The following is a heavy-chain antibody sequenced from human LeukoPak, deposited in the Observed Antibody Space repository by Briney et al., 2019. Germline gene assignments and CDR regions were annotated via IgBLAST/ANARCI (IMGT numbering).Heavy chain of an antibody. J-gene: IGHJ4*02. V-gene: IGHV3-23*01. CDR3: AKDGLRELWPVGH. CDR1: GFTFSSYA. Sequence: AGGSLRLSCAASGFTFSSYAMSWVRQAPGKGLEWVSAISGSGGSTYYADSVKGRFTTSRDNSKNTLYLQMNSLRAEDTAVYYCAKDGLRELWPVGHWGQGTLVTVSS. D-gene: IGHD3-16*01. CDR2: ISGSGGST.